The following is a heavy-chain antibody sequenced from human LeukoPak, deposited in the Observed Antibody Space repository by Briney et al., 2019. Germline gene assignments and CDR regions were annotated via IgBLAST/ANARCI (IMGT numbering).Heavy chain of an antibody. D-gene: IGHD1-1*01. V-gene: IGHV3-7*01. J-gene: IGHJ4*02. CDR2: IQQDGSVA. CDR3: SNGIYDNSY. CDR1: GFTFTKYW. Sequence: GGSLRLSCAASGFTFTKYWMAWVRQAPGKGLEWVANIQQDGSVAYNLDSVRGRFTISRDNAKNSTYLQMNSLRADDTAIYFCSNGIYDNSYWGQGTLVTVSS.